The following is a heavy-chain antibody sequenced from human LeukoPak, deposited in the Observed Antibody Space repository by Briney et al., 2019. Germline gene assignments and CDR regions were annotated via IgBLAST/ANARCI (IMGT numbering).Heavy chain of an antibody. CDR1: GFTFSSYA. CDR3: VREGGSDWYSGWFDP. D-gene: IGHD6-19*01. J-gene: IGHJ5*02. CDR2: IKKDGTET. Sequence: PGGSLRLSCAASGFTFSSYAMHWVRQTPGKGLEWVANIKKDGTETKYVDSVRGRFTISRDNAKNSLFLQMNSLRAEDTAVYYCVREGGSDWYSGWFDPWGQGTLVTVSS. V-gene: IGHV3-7*01.